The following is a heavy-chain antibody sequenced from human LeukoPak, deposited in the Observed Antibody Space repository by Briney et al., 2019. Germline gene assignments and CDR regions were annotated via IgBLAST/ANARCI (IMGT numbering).Heavy chain of an antibody. J-gene: IGHJ4*02. CDR3: ASADTAMVPFDY. V-gene: IGHV1-69*13. CDR2: IIPTFGTA. CDR1: GGTFSSYA. Sequence: ASVKVSCKASGGTFSSYAISWVRQAPGQGLEWMGGIIPTFGTASYAQKFQGRVTIAADESTSTAYMELSSLRSEDTAVYYCASADTAMVPFDYWGQGTLVTVSS. D-gene: IGHD5-18*01.